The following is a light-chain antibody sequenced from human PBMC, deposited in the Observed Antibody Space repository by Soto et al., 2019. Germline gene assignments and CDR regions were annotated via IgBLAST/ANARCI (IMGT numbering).Light chain of an antibody. V-gene: IGKV1-5*03. CDR2: KAS. CDR1: QSISSY. J-gene: IGKJ1*01. CDR3: QQYNSYSAWT. Sequence: DIQMTESPSSLSASVGDRVTITCRSSQSISSYLNWYQQKPGKAPKVLIYKASSLESGVPSRFSGSGYGTEFTLTISSLQPDDFATYYCQQYNSYSAWTFGQGTKVDI.